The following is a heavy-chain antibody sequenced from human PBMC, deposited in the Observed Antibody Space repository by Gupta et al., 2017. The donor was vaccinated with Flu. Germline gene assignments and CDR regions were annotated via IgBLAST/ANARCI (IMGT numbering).Heavy chain of an antibody. CDR3: ANCSCSSTSCYPYYFDY. V-gene: IGHV3-23*01. D-gene: IGHD2-2*01. CDR2: ISGSGGST. J-gene: IGHJ4*02. Sequence: VSWVRQAPGKGLEWVSAISGSGGSTYYADSVKGRFTISRDNSKNTLYLQMNSLRAEDTAVYYCANCSCSSTSCYPYYFDYWGQGTLVTVSS.